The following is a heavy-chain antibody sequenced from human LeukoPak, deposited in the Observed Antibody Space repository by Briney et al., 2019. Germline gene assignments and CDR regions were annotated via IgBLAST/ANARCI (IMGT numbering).Heavy chain of an antibody. D-gene: IGHD1-7*01. CDR3: TRGRNWNYEHNYYFDY. CDR1: GFTFGDYA. V-gene: IGHV3-49*04. CDR2: IRSKAYGGKT. Sequence: GGSLRLSRTASGFTFGDYAMSWVRQAPGKGLEWVGFIRSKAYGGKTEYAASVKGSITISRDDSKSIAYLQMNSLKTEDTAVYYCTRGRNWNYEHNYYFDYWGQGTLVTVSS. J-gene: IGHJ4*02.